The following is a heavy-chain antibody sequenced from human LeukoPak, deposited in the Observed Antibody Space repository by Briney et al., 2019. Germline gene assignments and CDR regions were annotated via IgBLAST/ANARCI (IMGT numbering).Heavy chain of an antibody. CDR3: ARGPSELFRLGEFAY. J-gene: IGHJ4*02. CDR2: IYSGGYT. CDR1: GFRVTDNY. Sequence: GGSLRLSCAASGFRVTDNYMSWVRQAPGKGLEWVSVIYSGGYTDYADPVKGRFTISRDSSKNTVYLQMDSLRAEDTAVYYCARGPSELFRLGEFAYWGQGTLVTVSS. V-gene: IGHV3-66*01. D-gene: IGHD3-16*01.